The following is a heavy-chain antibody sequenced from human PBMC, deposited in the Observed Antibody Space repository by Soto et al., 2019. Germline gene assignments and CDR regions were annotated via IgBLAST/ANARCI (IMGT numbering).Heavy chain of an antibody. J-gene: IGHJ6*02. D-gene: IGHD1-1*01. Sequence: QVHPVQSGAEVKKPGASVKVSCEAFGYIFTDYYIHWVRQAPGQGLEWLGWINCNNGYTNYAQKFQRRVTMTRDTSITTAYMELSSLRPDDTAVYYCARDNDPDQYYHGMDVWGQGTTV. CDR3: ARDNDPDQYYHGMDV. CDR2: INCNNGYT. V-gene: IGHV1-2*02. CDR1: GYIFTDYY.